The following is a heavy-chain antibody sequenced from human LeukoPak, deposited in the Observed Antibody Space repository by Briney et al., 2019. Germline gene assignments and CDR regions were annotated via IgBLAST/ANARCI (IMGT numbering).Heavy chain of an antibody. V-gene: IGHV4-4*07. CDR3: ARQIASAGTAGSDF. CDR1: GGSISSYY. Sequence: SETLSLTCTVSGGSISSYYWSWIRQSAGKGLEWIGRIYSTGSTNYNPSLKSRVTMSVDTSKNQFSLRLRSVTAADTAVYYCARQIASAGTAGSDFWGQGALVTVSS. J-gene: IGHJ4*02. D-gene: IGHD6-13*01. CDR2: IYSTGST.